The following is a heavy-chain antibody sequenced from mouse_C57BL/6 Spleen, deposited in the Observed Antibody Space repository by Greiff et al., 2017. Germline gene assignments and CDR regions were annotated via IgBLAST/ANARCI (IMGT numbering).Heavy chain of an antibody. D-gene: IGHD2-3*01. Sequence: QVQLQQPGAELVMPGASVKLSCKASGYTFTSYWMHWVKQRPGQGLEWIGDIYPGSGSTNYNEKFKSKATLTVDPSSSTAYMQLIRLTSEDSAVYYWARDGDYWGQGTTLTVSS. CDR2: IYPGSGST. CDR1: GYTFTSYW. CDR3: ARDGDY. V-gene: IGHV1-55*01. J-gene: IGHJ2*01.